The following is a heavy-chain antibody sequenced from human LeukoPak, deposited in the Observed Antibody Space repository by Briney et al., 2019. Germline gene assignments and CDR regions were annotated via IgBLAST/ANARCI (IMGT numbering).Heavy chain of an antibody. J-gene: IGHJ5*02. D-gene: IGHD2/OR15-2a*01. CDR2: FHTRGDP. CDR3: ARDRTNRWFDA. V-gene: IGHV4-61*02. CDR1: GCSISRDSYY. Sequence: SETLSLTCTVSGCSISRDSYYWSWIRHPAGKGLECIGRFHTRGDPKYSPSLESRLTVSVDTSENQFSLKLSSVTGADTAVYYCARDRTNRWFDAWGQGSLVTVSS.